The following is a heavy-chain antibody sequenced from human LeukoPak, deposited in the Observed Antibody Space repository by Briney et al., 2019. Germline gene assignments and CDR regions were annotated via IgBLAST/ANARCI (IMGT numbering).Heavy chain of an antibody. CDR3: ARAAGSAARNYYYYFGMDV. J-gene: IGHJ6*02. D-gene: IGHD6-6*01. CDR2: SNLYSGGT. CDR1: VSSFTSYC. Sequence: ASVTVSLKCTVSSFTSYCMHWVRHPPGHGLERVGFSNLYSGGTNSAQKFQGCVPMTGDTSISTAYLELSRLRSEATAVYYCARAAGSAARNYYYYFGMDVWGQGTTVTVSS. V-gene: IGHV1-2*04.